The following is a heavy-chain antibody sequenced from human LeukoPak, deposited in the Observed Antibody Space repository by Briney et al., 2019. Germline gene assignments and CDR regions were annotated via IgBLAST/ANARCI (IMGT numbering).Heavy chain of an antibody. J-gene: IGHJ6*02. CDR3: ARVSVYCSGGSCYSSYGMDV. D-gene: IGHD2-15*01. Sequence: ASVKVSCKASGGTFSSYAISWVRQAPGQGLEWMGRISAYNGNTNYAQKLQGRVTMTTDTSTSTAYMELRSLRSDDTAVYYCARVSVYCSGGSCYSSYGMDVWGQGTTVTVSS. CDR1: GGTFSSYA. V-gene: IGHV1-18*01. CDR2: ISAYNGNT.